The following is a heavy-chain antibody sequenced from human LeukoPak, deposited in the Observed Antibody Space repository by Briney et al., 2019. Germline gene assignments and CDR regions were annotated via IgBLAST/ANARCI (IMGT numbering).Heavy chain of an antibody. CDR1: GGSISSSSYY. V-gene: IGHV4-61*05. J-gene: IGHJ5*02. D-gene: IGHD2-15*01. CDR2: IYYSGST. Sequence: SETLSLTCTVSGGSISSSSYYWSWIRQPPGKGLEWIGYIYYSGSTNYNPSLKSRVTISVDTSKNQFSLKLSSVTAADTAVYYCASIVVVAATATRNNWFDPWGQGTLVTVSS. CDR3: ASIVVVAATATRNNWFDP.